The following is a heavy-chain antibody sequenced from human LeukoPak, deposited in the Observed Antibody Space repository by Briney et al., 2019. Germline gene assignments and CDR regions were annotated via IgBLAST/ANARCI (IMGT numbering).Heavy chain of an antibody. D-gene: IGHD2-15*01. CDR2: ISSSSSYT. J-gene: IGHJ4*02. Sequence: PGGSLSLTCTASGCTFSSYNMNWVRQAPGKGLEWVSSISSSSSYTYYADSVKGRFTISRDNAKNSLYLQMNSLRAEDTAVYYCAREGLINCQVPKNFFDYWGQGTLVTVSS. V-gene: IGHV3-21*01. CDR3: AREGLINCQVPKNFFDY. CDR1: GCTFSSYN.